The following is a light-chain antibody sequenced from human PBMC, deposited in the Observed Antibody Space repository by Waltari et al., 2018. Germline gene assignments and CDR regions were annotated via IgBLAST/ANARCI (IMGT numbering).Light chain of an antibody. CDR2: DAS. V-gene: IGKV1-12*01. CDR1: EAINKW. Sequence: DTQLSQFPSTLAASVGDRVTITCRAREAINKWLAWYQQKSGKAPKLLISDASSLQSGVPSRFSGSGSGTDFTLTITSLQPEDLATYYCQQSHSLPRTFGQGTKVEIK. CDR3: QQSHSLPRT. J-gene: IGKJ1*01.